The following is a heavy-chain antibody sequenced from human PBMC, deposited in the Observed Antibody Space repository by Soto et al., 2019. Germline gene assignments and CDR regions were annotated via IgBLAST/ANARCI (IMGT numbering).Heavy chain of an antibody. CDR2: IYHTGST. CDR1: GGSISTAGHY. Sequence: TLSLTCSVSGGSISTAGHYWTWIRQPPGKGLEWIGSIYHTGSTYYSKSLRSRLTMSVDTSKSQFSLRLSSMTAADTAVYYCARATGTLRSRNCDYWGQGSLVTVSS. CDR3: ARATGTLRSRNCDY. J-gene: IGHJ4*02. D-gene: IGHD1-1*01. V-gene: IGHV4-31*03.